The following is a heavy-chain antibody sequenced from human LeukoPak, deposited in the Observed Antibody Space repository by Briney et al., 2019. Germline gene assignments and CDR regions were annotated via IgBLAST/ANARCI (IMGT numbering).Heavy chain of an antibody. J-gene: IGHJ6*03. CDR3: ARQDFWSGQNPKEYYYYYYMDV. CDR1: GYSFTSYW. Sequence: PGESLKISCKGSGYSFTSYWIGWVRQMPGKGLEWMGIIYPGDSDTRYSPSFQGQVTISADKSISTAYLQWSSLKASDTAMYYCARQDFWSGQNPKEYYYYYYMDVWGKGTTVTVSS. CDR2: IYPGDSDT. V-gene: IGHV5-51*01. D-gene: IGHD3-3*01.